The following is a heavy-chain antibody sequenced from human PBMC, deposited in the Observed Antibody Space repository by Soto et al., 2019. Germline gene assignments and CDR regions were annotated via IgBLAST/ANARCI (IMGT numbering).Heavy chain of an antibody. CDR2: IIPIFGTA. V-gene: IGHV1-69*06. CDR1: GGTFSSYA. Sequence: GASVKVSCKASGGTFSSYAISWVRQAPGQGLEWMGGIIPIFGTANYAQKFQGRVTITADKSTSTAYMELSSLRSEDTAVYYCARAVPYYHGSGSYPDWFDPWGQGTLVTVSS. D-gene: IGHD3-10*01. J-gene: IGHJ5*02. CDR3: ARAVPYYHGSGSYPDWFDP.